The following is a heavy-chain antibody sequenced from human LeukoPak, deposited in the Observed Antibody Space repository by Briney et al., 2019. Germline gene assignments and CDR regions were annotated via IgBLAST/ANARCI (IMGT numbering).Heavy chain of an antibody. J-gene: IGHJ3*02. V-gene: IGHV1-69*05. CDR2: IIPIFGTA. CDR1: GGTFISYA. D-gene: IGHD3-9*01. Sequence: GAAVKVACKASGGTFISYASSWLRQASGQGLEWMGGIIPIFGTANYAQKGHARVTITTDKSTSTAYMELSSLRSEDKAVYYCARDNEVYDILTGRGAFDIWGQGTMVTVSS. CDR3: ARDNEVYDILTGRGAFDI.